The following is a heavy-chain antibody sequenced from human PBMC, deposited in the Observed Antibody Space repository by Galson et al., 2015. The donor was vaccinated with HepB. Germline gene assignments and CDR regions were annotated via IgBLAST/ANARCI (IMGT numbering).Heavy chain of an antibody. CDR3: TTVIVVVGPGYYMDV. CDR1: GFTFSNAW. V-gene: IGHV3-15*07. CDR2: IKSKTDGGTT. J-gene: IGHJ6*03. Sequence: LRLSCAASGFTFSNAWMNWVRQAPGKGLEWVGRIKSKTDGGTTDYAAPVKGRFTISRDDSKNTLYLQMNSLKTEDTAVYYCTTVIVVVGPGYYMDVWGKGTTVTVSS. D-gene: IGHD2-15*01.